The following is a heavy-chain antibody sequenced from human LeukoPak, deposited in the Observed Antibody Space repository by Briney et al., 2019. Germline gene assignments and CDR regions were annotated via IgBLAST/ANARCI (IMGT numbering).Heavy chain of an antibody. J-gene: IGHJ5*02. CDR3: AREQQLVPDTFDP. D-gene: IGHD6-13*01. CDR1: GFTFSSYW. V-gene: IGHV3-74*01. CDR2: INSDGSST. Sequence: GGSLRLSCAASGFTFSSYWMHWVRQAPGKGLVWDSRINSDGSSTSYADSVKGRFTISRDNAKNTLYLQMNSLRAEDTAVYYCAREQQLVPDTFDPWGQGTLVTVSS.